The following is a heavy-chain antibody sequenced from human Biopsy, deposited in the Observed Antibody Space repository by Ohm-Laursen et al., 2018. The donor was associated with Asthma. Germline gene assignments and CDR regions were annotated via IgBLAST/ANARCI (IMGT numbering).Heavy chain of an antibody. J-gene: IGHJ4*02. V-gene: IGHV3-30*03. D-gene: IGHD3-3*01. CDR1: GFTFSSYG. CDR2: ISYDGSNK. Sequence: SLRLSCSASGFTFSSYGMHWVRQAPGKGLEWVAVISYDGSNKYYADSVKGGFTISRDNSKNTLYLQMNSLRAEDTAVYYCASQSSGPDFWSGYYYFDYWGQGTLVTVSS. CDR3: ASQSSGPDFWSGYYYFDY.